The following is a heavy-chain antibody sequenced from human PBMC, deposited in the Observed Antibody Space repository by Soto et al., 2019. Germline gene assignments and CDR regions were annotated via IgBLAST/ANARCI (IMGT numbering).Heavy chain of an antibody. V-gene: IGHV3-23*01. CDR2: ISGSGGSA. Sequence: GSLRLSCAASGFNFSSHAMIWVRQAPGKGLEWVSAISGSGGSAYYADSVKGRFTISRDNSINTLYLQMNSLRAEDTALYYCAKEPYSDFWSAYYYFDYWGQGTLVTVSS. CDR3: AKEPYSDFWSAYYYFDY. J-gene: IGHJ4*02. D-gene: IGHD3-3*01. CDR1: GFNFSSHA.